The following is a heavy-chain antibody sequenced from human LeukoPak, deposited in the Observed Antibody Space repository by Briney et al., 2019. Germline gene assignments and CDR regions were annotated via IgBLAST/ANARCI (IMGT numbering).Heavy chain of an antibody. CDR1: GFTFSSYA. V-gene: IGHV3-23*01. Sequence: GGSLRLSCAASGFTFSSYAMSWVRQAPGKGLEWVSAISGSGGSAYYADSVKGRFTISRGNSKSTLYLQMNSLRAEDTAVYYCAKDWLGGFWSGYPAIIDYWGQGTLVTVSS. CDR2: ISGSGGSA. CDR3: AKDWLGGFWSGYPAIIDY. J-gene: IGHJ4*02. D-gene: IGHD3-3*01.